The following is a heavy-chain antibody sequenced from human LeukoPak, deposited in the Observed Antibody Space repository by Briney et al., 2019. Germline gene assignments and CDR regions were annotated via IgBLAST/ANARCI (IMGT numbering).Heavy chain of an antibody. D-gene: IGHD6-13*01. V-gene: IGHV3-23*01. CDR1: GFTFSTYA. CDR3: AKSPLGYSSSWHFQH. J-gene: IGHJ1*01. Sequence: HAGGSLRLSCEASGFTFSTYAMSWVRQAPGKGLEWVSAISGSGGSTYYADSVKGRFTISRDNSKNTLYLQMNSLRAEDTAVYYCAKSPLGYSSSWHFQHWGQGTLVTVSS. CDR2: ISGSGGST.